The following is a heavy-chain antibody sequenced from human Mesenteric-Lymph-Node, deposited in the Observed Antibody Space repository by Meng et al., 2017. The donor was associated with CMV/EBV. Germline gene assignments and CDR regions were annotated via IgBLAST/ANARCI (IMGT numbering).Heavy chain of an antibody. Sequence: QVTLQQWGAGLLKPSEALSLTCAVYGGSFSGYYWSWIRQPPGKGLEWIGEINHSGSTNYNPSLKSRVTISVDTSKNQFSLKLSSVTAADTAVYYCARHQRWLKSEGGFNYWGQGTLVTVSS. V-gene: IGHV4-34*01. CDR2: INHSGST. CDR3: ARHQRWLKSEGGFNY. J-gene: IGHJ4*02. D-gene: IGHD4-23*01. CDR1: GGSFSGYY.